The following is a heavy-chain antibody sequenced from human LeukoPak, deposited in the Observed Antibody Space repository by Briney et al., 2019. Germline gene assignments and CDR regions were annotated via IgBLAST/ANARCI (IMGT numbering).Heavy chain of an antibody. CDR2: ISYDGSNK. V-gene: IGHV3-30*03. Sequence: GGSLRLSCAASGFTFSSYGMHWVRQAPGKGLEWVAVISYDGSNKYYADSVKGRFTISRDNSKNTLYLQMNSLRAEDTAVYYRARDRVAVAGNRPVDYWGQGTLVTVSS. J-gene: IGHJ4*02. CDR1: GFTFSSYG. CDR3: ARDRVAVAGNRPVDY. D-gene: IGHD6-19*01.